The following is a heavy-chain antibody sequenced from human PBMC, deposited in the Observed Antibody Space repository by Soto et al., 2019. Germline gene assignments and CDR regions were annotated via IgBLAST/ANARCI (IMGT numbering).Heavy chain of an antibody. Sequence: QVQLVQSGAEEKKPGASVKVSCKASGYTFTNYAIHWVRQAPGQSLEWMGWITADNGRTKYSQIFQARVTISTDTSASTAYMELYSLRSEDTAVYYCARDVLTADSRYDYWGQGTLITVSS. CDR2: ITADNGRT. CDR1: GYTFTNYA. V-gene: IGHV1-3*05. D-gene: IGHD3-9*01. CDR3: ARDVLTADSRYDY. J-gene: IGHJ4*02.